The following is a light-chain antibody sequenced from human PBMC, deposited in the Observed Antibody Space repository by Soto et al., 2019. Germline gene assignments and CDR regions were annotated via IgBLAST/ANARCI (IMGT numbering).Light chain of an antibody. V-gene: IGKV3-11*01. CDR2: DAS. CDR3: QQRSNWPPVIT. Sequence: EIVLTQSPATLSLSPGERATLSCRASQSFSSYLAWYQQKPGQAPRLLIYDASKRATGIPARFSGRGSGTDFTLTISSLGPEDFAVYYCQQRSNWPPVITFGQGTRLEI. J-gene: IGKJ5*01. CDR1: QSFSSY.